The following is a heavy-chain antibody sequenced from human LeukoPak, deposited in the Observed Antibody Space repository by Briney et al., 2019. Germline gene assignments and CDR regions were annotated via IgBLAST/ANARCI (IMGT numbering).Heavy chain of an antibody. D-gene: IGHD1-26*01. CDR2: ISGSGGST. V-gene: IGHV3-23*01. Sequence: GGSLRLSCAASGFTFSSYAMSWVRQAPGKGLEWVSAISGSGGSTYCADSVKGRFTISRDNSKNTLYLQMNSLRAEDTAVYYCAKDRESIVGATSFDYWGQGTLVTVSS. CDR1: GFTFSSYA. CDR3: AKDRESIVGATSFDY. J-gene: IGHJ4*02.